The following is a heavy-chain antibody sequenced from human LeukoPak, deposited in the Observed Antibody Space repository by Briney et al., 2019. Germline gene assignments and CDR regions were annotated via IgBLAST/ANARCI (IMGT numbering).Heavy chain of an antibody. V-gene: IGHV4-34*01. CDR3: ARYWGEYGSGSYYKGVDP. Sequence: SETLSLTCAVYGGSFSGYYWSWIRQPPGKGLEWIGEINHSGSTNYNPSLKSRVTISVDTSKNQFSLKLSSVTAADTAVYYCARYWGEYGSGSYYKGVDPWGQGTLVTVSS. CDR1: GGSFSGYY. D-gene: IGHD3-10*01. CDR2: INHSGST. J-gene: IGHJ5*02.